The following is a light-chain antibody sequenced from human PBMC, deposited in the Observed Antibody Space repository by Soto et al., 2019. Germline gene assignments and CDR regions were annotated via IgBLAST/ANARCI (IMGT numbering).Light chain of an antibody. V-gene: IGKV2-28*01. CDR3: MQALKTPIT. CDR2: LGS. Sequence: DIVMTHSPLSLPVTPGEPASISCRSSQSLLHSNGYNYLDWYLQKPGQSPQLLVYLGSNRASGVPDRFSGSGSGKDFTLKISRVEAEDVGVHYCMQALKTPITFGQGIRLEIX. CDR1: QSLLHSNGYNY. J-gene: IGKJ5*01.